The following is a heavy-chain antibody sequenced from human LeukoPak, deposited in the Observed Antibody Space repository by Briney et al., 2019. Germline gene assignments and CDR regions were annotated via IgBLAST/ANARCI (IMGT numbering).Heavy chain of an antibody. CDR3: AKDRPHSSGWGTPADF. Sequence: SGGSLRLSCAASGFTFSTSGMHWVRQAPVKGLEWVAYVPFDGIKKFYADSVRGRFTISRDNSKNTLYLQLNSLRPDDTAVYYYAKDRPHSSGWGTPADFWGQGTLVTVSS. D-gene: IGHD6-19*01. CDR2: VPFDGIKK. V-gene: IGHV3-30*02. J-gene: IGHJ4*02. CDR1: GFTFSTSG.